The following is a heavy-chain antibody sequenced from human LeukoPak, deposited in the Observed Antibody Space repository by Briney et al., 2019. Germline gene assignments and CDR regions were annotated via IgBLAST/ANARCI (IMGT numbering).Heavy chain of an antibody. D-gene: IGHD6-13*01. CDR3: AKVALSRDSSSCDY. V-gene: IGHV3-30*02. CDR1: GFTFSSHG. J-gene: IGHJ4*02. Sequence: GGSLRLSCAASGFTFSSHGMHWVRQAPGKGLEWVAFIWYDGSHKNYADSVKGRFTISRDNSKNTLYLQMNTLRAEDTAVYYCAKVALSRDSSSCDYWGQGTLVTVSS. CDR2: IWYDGSHK.